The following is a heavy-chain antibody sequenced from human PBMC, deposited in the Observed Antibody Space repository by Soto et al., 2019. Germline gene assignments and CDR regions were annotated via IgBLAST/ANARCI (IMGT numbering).Heavy chain of an antibody. CDR2: IRSKAYGGTT. V-gene: IGHV3-49*03. CDR1: GFTFGDYA. Sequence: GGSLRLSCRASGFTFGDYAMSWFRQAPGKGLEWVGFIRSKAYGGTTEYAASVKGRFTISRDDSKSIAYLQMNSLKTEDTAVYYCTRDIDYYGSGVNTPTDYWGQGTLVTVSS. CDR3: TRDIDYYGSGVNTPTDY. D-gene: IGHD3-10*01. J-gene: IGHJ4*02.